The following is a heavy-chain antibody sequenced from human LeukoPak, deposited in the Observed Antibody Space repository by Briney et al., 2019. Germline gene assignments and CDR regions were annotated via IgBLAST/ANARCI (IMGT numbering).Heavy chain of an antibody. CDR2: IYHSGST. J-gene: IGHJ4*02. Sequence: PSETLSLTCTVSGYSISSGYYWGWIRQPPGKGLEWIGSIYHSGSTYYNPSLKSRVTISVDTSKNQFSLKLSSVTAADTAVYYCVVKVMATTDPPHYWGQGTLVTVSS. CDR3: VVKVMATTDPPHY. CDR1: GYSISSGYY. D-gene: IGHD5-24*01. V-gene: IGHV4-38-2*02.